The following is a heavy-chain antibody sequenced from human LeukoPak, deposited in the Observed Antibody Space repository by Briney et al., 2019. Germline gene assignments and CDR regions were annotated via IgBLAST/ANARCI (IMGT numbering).Heavy chain of an antibody. D-gene: IGHD2-15*01. J-gene: IGHJ4*02. V-gene: IGHV3-30*04. CDR1: GFTFNNYA. Sequence: PGGSLRLSCAASGFTFNNYATHWVRRAPGKGLEWMTVISFHGKDKFYADSMKGRLTISRDNSQRTLVMEMNSLRAEDTAVYYCVRQDCSAGSCYLDHWGQGILVTVSS. CDR2: ISFHGKDK. CDR3: VRQDCSAGSCYLDH.